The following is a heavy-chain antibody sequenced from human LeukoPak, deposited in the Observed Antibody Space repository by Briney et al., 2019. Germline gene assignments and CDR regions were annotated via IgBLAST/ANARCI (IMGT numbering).Heavy chain of an antibody. Sequence: SETLSLTCTVSGGSISSGDYYWSWIRQPPGKGLQWIGYIYNSGSTYYNPSLKSRVTISADTSKNQFSLKLSSVTAADTAVYYCASQSTVTSFFAFGIWGQGTVVTVSS. CDR1: GGSISSGDYY. CDR2: IYNSGST. CDR3: ASQSTVTSFFAFGI. J-gene: IGHJ3*02. D-gene: IGHD4-17*01. V-gene: IGHV4-30-4*08.